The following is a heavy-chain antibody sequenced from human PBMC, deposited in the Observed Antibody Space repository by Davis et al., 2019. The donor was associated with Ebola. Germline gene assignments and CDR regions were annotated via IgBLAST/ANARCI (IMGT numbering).Heavy chain of an antibody. CDR1: GFTFSSYA. CDR2: ISGSGGST. V-gene: IGHV3-23*01. Sequence: GESLKISCAASGFTFSSYAMSWVRQAPGKGLEWVSVISGSGGSTYYADSVKGRFTISRDNSKNTLYLQMNSLRAEDTAVYYCAKDLGDFDYWGQGTLVTVSS. D-gene: IGHD3-16*01. J-gene: IGHJ4*02. CDR3: AKDLGDFDY.